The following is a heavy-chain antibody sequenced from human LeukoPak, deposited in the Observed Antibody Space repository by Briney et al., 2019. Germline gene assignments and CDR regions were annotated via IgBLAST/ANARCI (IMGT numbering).Heavy chain of an antibody. Sequence: PGGSLRLSCAASGFTFSSYSMNWVRQAPGKGLEWVSSISSSSSYIYYADSVKGRFTISRDNAKNSLYLQMNSLRAEDTAVYYCARDAGGTYAFDIWGQGTMVTVSS. CDR3: ARDAGGTYAFDI. CDR1: GFTFSSYS. V-gene: IGHV3-21*01. J-gene: IGHJ3*02. D-gene: IGHD3-16*01. CDR2: ISSSSSYI.